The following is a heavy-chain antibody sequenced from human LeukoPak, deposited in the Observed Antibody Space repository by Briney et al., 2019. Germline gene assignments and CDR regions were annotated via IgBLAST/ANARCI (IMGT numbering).Heavy chain of an antibody. J-gene: IGHJ6*02. V-gene: IGHV1-2*02. CDR1: GYTFTGYY. D-gene: IGHD6-6*01. CDR2: INPNSGVT. CDR3: ARGGSSIAARYYGMDV. Sequence: ASVKVSCKASGYTFTGYYMHWVRQAPGQGLEWMGWINPNSGVTNYTQKFQGRVTMSRDTSISTAYKELSRLRSDDTAVYYCARGGSSIAARYYGMDVWGQGTTVTVSS.